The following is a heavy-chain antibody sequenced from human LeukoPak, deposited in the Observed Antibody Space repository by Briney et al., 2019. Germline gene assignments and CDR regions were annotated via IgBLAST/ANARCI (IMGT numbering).Heavy chain of an antibody. V-gene: IGHV3-23*01. D-gene: IGHD2-21*02. CDR2: ISGSGGST. J-gene: IGHJ4*02. Sequence: GGSLRLSCAASGFTFSSYAMSWVRQAPGKGLEWVSAISGSGGSTYYADSVKGRFTISRDNSKNTLHLQMNSLRAEDTAVYYCAKTQGFATAPSFDYWGQGTLVTVSS. CDR1: GFTFSSYA. CDR3: AKTQGFATAPSFDY.